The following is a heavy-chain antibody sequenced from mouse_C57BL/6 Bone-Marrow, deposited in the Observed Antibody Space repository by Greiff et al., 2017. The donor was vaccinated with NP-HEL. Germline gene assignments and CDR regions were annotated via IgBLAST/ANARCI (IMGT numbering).Heavy chain of an antibody. D-gene: IGHD1-1*01. Sequence: EVQLQQSGPVLVKPGASVKMSCKASGYTFTDYYMNWVKQSHGKSLEWIGVINPYNGGTSYNQKFKGKATLTVDKSSSTAYMELNSLTSEDSAVYYCARPPYYYGSSPWFAYWGQGTLVTVSA. V-gene: IGHV1-19*01. J-gene: IGHJ3*01. CDR1: GYTFTDYY. CDR2: INPYNGGT. CDR3: ARPPYYYGSSPWFAY.